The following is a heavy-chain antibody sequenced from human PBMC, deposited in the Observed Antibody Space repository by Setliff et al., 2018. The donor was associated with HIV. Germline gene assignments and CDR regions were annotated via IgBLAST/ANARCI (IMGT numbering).Heavy chain of an antibody. CDR2: VYYSGST. V-gene: IGHV4-39*07. D-gene: IGHD3-10*01. CDR3: AGFGELLDYYYGMDV. Sequence: SETLSLICTVSGGSISSSSYYWGWLRQPPGKGREWIGSVYYSGSTYYNPSLKSRVTISVDTSENQFSLKLSSVTAADTAVYYCAGFGELLDYYYGMDVWGQGTTVTVSS. J-gene: IGHJ6*02. CDR1: GGSISSSSYY.